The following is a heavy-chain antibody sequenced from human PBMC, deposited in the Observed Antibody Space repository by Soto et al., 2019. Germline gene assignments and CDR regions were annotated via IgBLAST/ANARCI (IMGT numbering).Heavy chain of an antibody. CDR1: GFTFSSYS. CDR3: ARARVVWFGAPFDY. CDR2: ISSSSSTI. J-gene: IGHJ4*02. V-gene: IGHV3-48*04. Sequence: GGSLRLSCAASGFTFSSYSMNWVRQAPGKGLEWVSYISSSSSTIYYADSVKGRFTISRDNAKNSLYLQMNSLRAEDTAVYYCARARVVWFGAPFDYWGQGTLVTVSS. D-gene: IGHD3-10*01.